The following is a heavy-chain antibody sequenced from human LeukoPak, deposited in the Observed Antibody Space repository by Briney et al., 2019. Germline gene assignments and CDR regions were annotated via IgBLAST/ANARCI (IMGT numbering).Heavy chain of an antibody. CDR1: GFTFSSYS. CDR3: AKGGYDFWSGYPFDY. D-gene: IGHD3-3*01. CDR2: ISSSSSTI. V-gene: IGHV3-48*04. Sequence: GGSLRLSCAASGFTFSSYSMNWVRQAPGNGLEWVSYISSSSSTIYYADSVKGRFTISRDNAKNSLYLQMNSLRAEDTAVYYCAKGGYDFWSGYPFDYWGQGTLVTVSS. J-gene: IGHJ4*02.